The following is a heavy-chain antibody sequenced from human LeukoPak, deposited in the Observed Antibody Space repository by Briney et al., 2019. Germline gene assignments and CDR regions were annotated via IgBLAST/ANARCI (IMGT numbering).Heavy chain of an antibody. CDR1: GFTFSSYE. V-gene: IGHV3-48*03. CDR3: ARASRGSGWRDWFDP. D-gene: IGHD6-19*01. CDR2: ISSSGSTK. Sequence: GGSLRLSCAASGFTFSSYEMNWVRQAPGKGLEWVSYISSSGSTKYYADSVKGRLTISRDNAKNSLYLQMNSLRAEDTAVYYCARASRGSGWRDWFDPWGQGTLVTVSS. J-gene: IGHJ5*02.